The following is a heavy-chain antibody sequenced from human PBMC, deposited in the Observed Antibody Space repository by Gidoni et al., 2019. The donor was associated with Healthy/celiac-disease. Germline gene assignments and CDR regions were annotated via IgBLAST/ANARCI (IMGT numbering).Heavy chain of an antibody. V-gene: IGHV4-34*01. CDR1: GGSFSGYY. Sequence: QVQLQQWGAGLLKPSETLSLTCAVYGGSFSGYYWSWIRQPPGKGLEWIGEINHSGSTNYNPSLKSRVTISVDTSKNQFSLKLSSVTAADTAVYYCARGRLKIAVAGTSAFDIWAQGTMVTVSS. CDR3: ARGRLKIAVAGTSAFDI. J-gene: IGHJ3*02. CDR2: INHSGST. D-gene: IGHD6-19*01.